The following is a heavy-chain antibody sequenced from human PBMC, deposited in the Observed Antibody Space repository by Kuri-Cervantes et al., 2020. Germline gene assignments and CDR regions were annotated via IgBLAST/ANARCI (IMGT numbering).Heavy chain of an antibody. CDR2: KKQDGSET. CDR3: ARGGRGFTVSLFDS. CDR1: GFTCSSYW. Sequence: GESRRLSWAASGFTCSSYWMSWVRQAPGKGLEWVANKKQDGSETYYVDSVKGRYTISRDNAKNSLYLQMNSLRAEETAVYYCARGGRGFTVSLFDSWGQGSQVTVSS. D-gene: IGHD5/OR15-5a*01. V-gene: IGHV3-7*01. J-gene: IGHJ4*02.